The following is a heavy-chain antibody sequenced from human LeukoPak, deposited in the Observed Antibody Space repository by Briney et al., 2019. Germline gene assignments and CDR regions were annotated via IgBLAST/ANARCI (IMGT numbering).Heavy chain of an antibody. CDR1: GGTFSSYA. V-gene: IGHV1-69*13. CDR2: IIPIFGTA. Sequence: GASVKVSCKASGGTFSSYAISWVRQAPGQGLEWMGGIIPIFGTANYAQKFQGRVTITADESTSTAYMELSSLRSEDTAVYYCASHNWNLGRFDYWGQGTLVTVSS. D-gene: IGHD1-7*01. J-gene: IGHJ4*02. CDR3: ASHNWNLGRFDY.